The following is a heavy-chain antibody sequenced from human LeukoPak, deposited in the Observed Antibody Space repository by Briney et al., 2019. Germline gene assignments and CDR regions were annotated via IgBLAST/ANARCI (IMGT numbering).Heavy chain of an antibody. D-gene: IGHD3-10*01. V-gene: IGHV4-31*03. CDR1: GGFINSGASC. Sequence: PSETLSLTCTVSGGFINSGASCWNWIRQHPGEGLEWIGFICDSRNAHYRASLKSRAGISLDTSENQFSLKLSSVTAADTAVYYCAVGETGTKVDYWGQGILVTVSS. CDR2: ICDSRNA. CDR3: AVGETGTKVDY. J-gene: IGHJ4*02.